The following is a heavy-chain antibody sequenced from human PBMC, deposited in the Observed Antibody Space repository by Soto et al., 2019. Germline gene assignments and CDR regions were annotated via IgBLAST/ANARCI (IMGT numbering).Heavy chain of an antibody. CDR3: ARVHDFWSGSPWFDP. J-gene: IGHJ5*02. CDR2: IYYSGST. Sequence: SETLSLTCTVSGGSISSGGYYWSWIRQHPGKGLEWIGYIYYSGSTYYNPSLKSRVTISVDTSKNQFSLKLSSVTAADTAVYYCARVHDFWSGSPWFDPWGQGTLVTVSS. V-gene: IGHV4-31*03. D-gene: IGHD3-3*01. CDR1: GGSISSGGYY.